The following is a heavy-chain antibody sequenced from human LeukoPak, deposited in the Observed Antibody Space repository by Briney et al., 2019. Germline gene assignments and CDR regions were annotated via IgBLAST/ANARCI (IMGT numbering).Heavy chain of an antibody. CDR2: ISYDGSNK. Sequence: GGSLRLSCAASGFTFSSYAMHWVRQAPGKGLEWVAVISYDGSNKYYADSVKGRFTISRDNSKNTLYLQMNSLRAEDTAVYYCARGAPGYWGQGTLVTVSS. J-gene: IGHJ4*02. CDR1: GFTFSSYA. CDR3: ARGAPGY. V-gene: IGHV3-30-3*01.